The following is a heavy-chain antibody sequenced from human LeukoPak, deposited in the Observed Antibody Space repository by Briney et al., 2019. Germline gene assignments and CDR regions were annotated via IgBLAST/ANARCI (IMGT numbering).Heavy chain of an antibody. V-gene: IGHV3-7*01. J-gene: IGHJ6*03. CDR2: IKQDGSEK. D-gene: IGHD3-16*01. CDR3: ARDRRAMITFGGALGADPYMDV. Sequence: GGSLRLSCAASGFTFSSYWMSWVRQAPGKGLEWVANIKQDGSEKYYVDSAKGRFTISRDNAKNSLYLQMNSLRAEDTAVYYCARDRRAMITFGGALGADPYMDVWGKGTTVTISS. CDR1: GFTFSSYW.